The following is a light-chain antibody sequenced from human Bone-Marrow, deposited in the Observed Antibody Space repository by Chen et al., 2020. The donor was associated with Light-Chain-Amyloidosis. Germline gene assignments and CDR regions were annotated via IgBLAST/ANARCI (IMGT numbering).Light chain of an antibody. CDR3: QSFDGTLRGAVV. Sequence: QSVLAQPPAVSGAPGQPVTISSTGSSCNIGAGYNDHWYQQLPGTVPKLLIYDNNTRPSGVPDRFSGSQSGTSASLSITGLQAHDEADYYCQSFDGTLRGAVVFGGGTTLTVL. J-gene: IGLJ2*01. CDR1: SCNIGAGYN. CDR2: DNN. V-gene: IGLV1-40*01.